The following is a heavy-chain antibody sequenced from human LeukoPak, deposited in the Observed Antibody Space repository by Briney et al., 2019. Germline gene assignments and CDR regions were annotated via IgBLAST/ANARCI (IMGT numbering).Heavy chain of an antibody. Sequence: PGGSLRLSCAASGFTFSSYSMNWVRQAPGKGLEWVSSISSSSSYIYYADSVKGRFTISRDNAKNSLYLQMNSLRAEDTAVYYCARGPGFMVRGPIDYWGQGTLVTVSS. CDR3: ARGPGFMVRGPIDY. CDR1: GFTFSSYS. V-gene: IGHV3-21*01. J-gene: IGHJ4*02. CDR2: ISSSSSYI. D-gene: IGHD3-10*01.